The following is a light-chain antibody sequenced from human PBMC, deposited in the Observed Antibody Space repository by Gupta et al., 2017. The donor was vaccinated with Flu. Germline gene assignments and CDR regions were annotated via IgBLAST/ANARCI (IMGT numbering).Light chain of an antibody. CDR1: SGSVSSAHY. CDR2: GAN. V-gene: IGLV8-61*01. J-gene: IGLJ2*01. Sequence: QTVLTQESSLSVSPGGTVTLTCALTSGSVSSAHYSSWYQQSPGQPHLLRRYGANIRSSGVPDRCSASIVGTNAVTTLTAYQPEDDCYEFCMMYMSNVISVFGVGTKLTVL. CDR3: MMYMSNVISV.